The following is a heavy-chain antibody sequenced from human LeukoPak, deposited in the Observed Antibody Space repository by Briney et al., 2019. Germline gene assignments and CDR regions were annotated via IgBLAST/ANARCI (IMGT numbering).Heavy chain of an antibody. Sequence: PGGSLRLSCAAPGFIFSTYWMSWVRQAPGKGLEWVANIKQDGSEKYYVDSVKGRFTISRDNAKNSLYLQMNSLRAEDTAVYYCAREGYYKVDYWGQGTLVTVSS. CDR2: IKQDGSEK. J-gene: IGHJ4*02. D-gene: IGHD2-8*01. V-gene: IGHV3-7*01. CDR3: AREGYYKVDY. CDR1: GFIFSTYW.